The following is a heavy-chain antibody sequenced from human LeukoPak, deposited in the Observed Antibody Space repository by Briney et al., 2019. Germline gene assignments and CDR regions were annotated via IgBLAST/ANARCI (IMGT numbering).Heavy chain of an antibody. CDR2: ISGSGGST. CDR1: GFTFSSYA. D-gene: IGHD6-19*01. Sequence: GGSLRLSCAASGFTFSSYAMSWVRQAPGKGLEWVSAISGSGGSTYYADSVKGRFTISRDNAKNTLYLQMNSLRAEDTAVYYCASQGIAVAATLDYWGQGTLVTVSS. J-gene: IGHJ4*02. V-gene: IGHV3-23*01. CDR3: ASQGIAVAATLDY.